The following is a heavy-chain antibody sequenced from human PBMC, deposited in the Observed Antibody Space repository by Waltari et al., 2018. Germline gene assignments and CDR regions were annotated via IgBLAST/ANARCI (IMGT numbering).Heavy chain of an antibody. D-gene: IGHD6-19*01. CDR2: ISYDGSNK. V-gene: IGHV3-30*18. J-gene: IGHJ4*02. CDR1: GFTFSSYG. CDR3: AKDPEQWLDEGY. Sequence: QVQLVESGGGVVQPGRSLRLSCAASGFTFSSYGMHWVRQAPGKGLEWVAVISYDGSNKYYADSVKGRFTISRDNSKNTLYLQMNSLRAEDTAVYYCAKDPEQWLDEGYWGQGTLVTVSS.